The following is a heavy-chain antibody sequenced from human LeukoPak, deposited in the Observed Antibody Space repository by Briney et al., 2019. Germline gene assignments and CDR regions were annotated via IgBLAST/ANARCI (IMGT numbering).Heavy chain of an antibody. V-gene: IGHV3-23*01. Sequence: GGSLRLSCAVSGFTFSIYAMSWVRQAPGKGLEWVSEIYGSGRRTYYADFLKGRFTISRDNSKNTVYLQMNSLRAEDTAVYYCVKEGTSAYFDAWGQGTLVTVSS. J-gene: IGHJ4*02. CDR1: GFTFSIYA. CDR2: IYGSGRRT. D-gene: IGHD3-9*01. CDR3: VKEGTSAYFDA.